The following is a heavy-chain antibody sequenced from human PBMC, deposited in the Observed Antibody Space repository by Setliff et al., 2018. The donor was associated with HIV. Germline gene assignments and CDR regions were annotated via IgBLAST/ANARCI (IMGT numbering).Heavy chain of an antibody. CDR1: GYTFSSYD. CDR3: ARTPEGAAVFDY. J-gene: IGHJ4*02. CDR2: MNPNSGNT. V-gene: IGHV1-8*02. Sequence: ASVKVSCKASGYTFSSYDINWVRQATGQGLEWMGWMNPNSGNTGYAQKFQGRVTMTRDISASTAYMELSSLGSEDTAVFYCARTPEGAAVFDYWGQGTLVTVSS. D-gene: IGHD6-25*01.